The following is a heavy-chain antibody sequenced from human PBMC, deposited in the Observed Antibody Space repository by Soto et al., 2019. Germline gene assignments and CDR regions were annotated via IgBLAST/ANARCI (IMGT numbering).Heavy chain of an antibody. D-gene: IGHD2-8*02. CDR1: GFTVSPYG. V-gene: IGHV3-30*03. Sequence: QVHLVESGGGVVQPGRSLRLSCAVSGFTVSPYGMHWVRQAPGKGLEWVAVISRDGGTKFYADSVKGRFTISRDNSRNTLFLEMNSLRGDDMAVYYCTGEVASGYWGQGTLVTVS. CDR3: TGEVASGY. CDR2: ISRDGGTK. J-gene: IGHJ4*02.